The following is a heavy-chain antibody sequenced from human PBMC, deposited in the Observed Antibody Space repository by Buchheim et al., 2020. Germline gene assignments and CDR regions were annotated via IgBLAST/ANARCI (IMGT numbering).Heavy chain of an antibody. CDR1: GFTFSTYS. Sequence: EVQLVESGGGLVQPGGSLRLSCAASGFTFSTYSMNWVRQAPGKGLEWISYSSSTSSRIYYAASVKGRFTISIDNSNNTLYLQMNSLRAEDTAVYYCARRLDTAMVIPYFDYWGQGTL. CDR3: ARRLDTAMVIPYFDY. J-gene: IGHJ4*02. D-gene: IGHD5-18*01. CDR2: SSSTSSRI. V-gene: IGHV3-48*01.